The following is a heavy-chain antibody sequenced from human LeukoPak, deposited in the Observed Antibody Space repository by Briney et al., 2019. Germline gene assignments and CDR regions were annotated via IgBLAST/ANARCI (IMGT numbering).Heavy chain of an antibody. CDR2: ISDSGGST. D-gene: IGHD2-15*01. CDR1: GFPFSSYA. Sequence: GGSLRLSCSASGFPFSSYAMHWVRQAPGKGLEYVSAISDSGGSTYYADSVEGRFTISRDNSKNTLYLQMSSLRVEDTAVYFCVRGYSFGPYGMDVWGQGTTVTVSS. J-gene: IGHJ6*02. CDR3: VRGYSFGPYGMDV. V-gene: IGHV3-64D*09.